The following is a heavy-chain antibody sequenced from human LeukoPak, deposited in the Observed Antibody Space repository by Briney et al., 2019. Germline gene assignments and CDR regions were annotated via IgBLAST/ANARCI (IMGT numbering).Heavy chain of an antibody. CDR2: INPNDGDT. D-gene: IGHD2-2*01. CDR1: GYTFTRYD. J-gene: IGHJ4*02. Sequence: ASVKVSCKASGYTFTRYDMHWVRQAPGQGFEWMGWINPNDGDTNYAQKFQGRVTMTRDTSISTAYMEVSRLRSDDTAVYYCARANFLYCSSTTCLFDYWGQGTLVTVSS. CDR3: ARANFLYCSSTTCLFDY. V-gene: IGHV1-2*02.